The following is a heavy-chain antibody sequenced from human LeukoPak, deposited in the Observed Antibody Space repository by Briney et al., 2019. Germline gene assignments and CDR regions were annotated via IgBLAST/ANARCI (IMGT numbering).Heavy chain of an antibody. D-gene: IGHD2-15*01. CDR1: GGSISSYY. CDR2: IYYSGST. J-gene: IGHJ3*02. V-gene: IGHV4-59*01. Sequence: SETLSLTCTVSGGSISSYYWSWVRQPPGKGLEWIGYIYYSGSTNYNPSLKSRVTISVDTSKNQFSLKLSSVTAADTAVYYCARVITPDAFDIWGQGTMVTVSS. CDR3: ARVITPDAFDI.